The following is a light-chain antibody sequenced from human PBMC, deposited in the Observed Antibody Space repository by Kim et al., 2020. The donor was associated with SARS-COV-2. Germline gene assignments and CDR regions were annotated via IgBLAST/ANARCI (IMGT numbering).Light chain of an antibody. V-gene: IGKV1-33*01. CDR1: QDIRNY. J-gene: IGKJ4*01. Sequence: DIQMTQSPSSLSASIGDRVTITCQASQDIRNYLNWYQQKPGKAPKLLIYDVSELETGVPSRFSGTGSVTDYTFTITSLQPEDIATYYCQQYENLPITFGGGTKLEI. CDR3: QQYENLPIT. CDR2: DVS.